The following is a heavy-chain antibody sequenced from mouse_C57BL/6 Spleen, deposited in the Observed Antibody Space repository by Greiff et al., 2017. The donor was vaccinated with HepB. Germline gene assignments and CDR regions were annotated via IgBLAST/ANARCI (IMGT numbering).Heavy chain of an antibody. Sequence: VQLQQPGAELVKPGASVKLSCKASGYTFTSYWMHWVKQRPGRGLEWIGRIDSNSGGTKYNEKFKSKATLTVDKPSSTAYMQLSSLTSEDSAVYYCAREEWLPFDYWGQGTTLTVSS. D-gene: IGHD2-2*01. CDR2: IDSNSGGT. CDR1: GYTFTSYW. V-gene: IGHV1-72*01. J-gene: IGHJ2*01. CDR3: AREEWLPFDY.